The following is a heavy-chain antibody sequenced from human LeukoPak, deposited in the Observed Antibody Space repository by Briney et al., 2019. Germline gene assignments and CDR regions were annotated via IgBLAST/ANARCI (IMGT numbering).Heavy chain of an antibody. V-gene: IGHV4-59*01. Sequence: SETLSLTCTVSGGSISSYYWSWIRQPPGKGLEWIGYIYYSGTTKYNPSLNSRVTISLDMSKNQFSLKLSSVTAADTALYFCARVKKDGGGDSGFDPWGQGTLVTVSS. CDR2: IYYSGTT. J-gene: IGHJ5*02. CDR1: GGSISSYY. D-gene: IGHD2-21*02. CDR3: ARVKKDGGGDSGFDP.